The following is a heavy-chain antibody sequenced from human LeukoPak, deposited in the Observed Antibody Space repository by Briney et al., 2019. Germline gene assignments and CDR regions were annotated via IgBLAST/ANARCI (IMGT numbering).Heavy chain of an antibody. CDR1: GFTFDDYA. V-gene: IGHV3-43*02. CDR3: AKPFDGNWNDVPFDY. J-gene: IGHJ4*02. Sequence: PGGSLRLSCAASGFTFDDYAMHWVRQAPGKGLEWVSLISGDGGSTYYADSVKGRFTISRDNSKNSLYLQVNSLRTGDTALYYCAKPFDGNWNDVPFDYWGQGTLVTVSS. D-gene: IGHD1-20*01. CDR2: ISGDGGST.